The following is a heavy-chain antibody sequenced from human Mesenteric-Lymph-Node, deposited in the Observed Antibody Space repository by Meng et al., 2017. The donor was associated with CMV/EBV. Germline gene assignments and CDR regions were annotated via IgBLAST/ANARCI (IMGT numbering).Heavy chain of an antibody. CDR3: TKTYCSSTFCYNYFDY. V-gene: IGHV3-48*04. CDR1: GFTFSTYS. CDR2: ISSGGTTL. Sequence: GESLKISCAASGFTFSTYSMNWVRQAPGKGLEWVSYISSGGTTLYYADSVKGRFTISRDNAKNSLYLQMNSLRAEDTALYYCTKTYCSSTFCYNYFDYWGQGTLVTVSS. D-gene: IGHD2-2*01. J-gene: IGHJ4*02.